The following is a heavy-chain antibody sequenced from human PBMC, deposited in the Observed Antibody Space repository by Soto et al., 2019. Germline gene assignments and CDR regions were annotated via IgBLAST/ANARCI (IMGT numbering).Heavy chain of an antibody. Sequence: KSSETLSLTCAVSGGSISSGAYSWNWIRQQPGKGLEWIGYIFHTGLTYYNPSLRSRVTISVDRSKNQFSLKLNSVTAADTAVYYCARLERAAAVWGQGTTVTVSS. CDR3: ARLERAAAV. D-gene: IGHD6-25*01. J-gene: IGHJ6*02. V-gene: IGHV4-30-2*01. CDR2: IFHTGLT. CDR1: GGSISSGAYS.